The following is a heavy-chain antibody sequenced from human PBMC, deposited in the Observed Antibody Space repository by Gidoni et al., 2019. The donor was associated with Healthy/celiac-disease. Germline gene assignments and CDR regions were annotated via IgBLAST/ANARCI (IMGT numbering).Heavy chain of an antibody. D-gene: IGHD2-2*01. CDR1: GVTFSSYA. Sequence: QVQLVQSGAEVKKPGSSVKVSCKASGVTFSSYAISWVRQAPGQGLEWMGGIIPSLGTANYAQKFQGRVTITADKSTSTAYMELSSLRSEDTAVYYCARESGVVVVPAASYYGMDVWGQGTTVTVSS. CDR3: ARESGVVVVPAASYYGMDV. J-gene: IGHJ6*02. V-gene: IGHV1-69*06. CDR2: IIPSLGTA.